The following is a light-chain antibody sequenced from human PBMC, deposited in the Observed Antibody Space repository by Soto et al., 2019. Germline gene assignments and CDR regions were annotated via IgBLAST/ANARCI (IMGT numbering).Light chain of an antibody. CDR3: QPSYRLPLT. CDR2: SAS. J-gene: IGKJ4*02. CDR1: QGISAF. Sequence: DIQMTQSPSSVSAFVGESVTITCHASQGISAFLNWYHQKPGKAPKLLIYSASYLQSGVASNFSGSGSGTDFTLSIVTLQPEDSGTYVCQPSYRLPLTFGGGTKVEI. V-gene: IGKV1-39*01.